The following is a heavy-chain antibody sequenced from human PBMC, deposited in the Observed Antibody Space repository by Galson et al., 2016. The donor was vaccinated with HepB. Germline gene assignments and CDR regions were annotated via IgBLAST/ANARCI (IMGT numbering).Heavy chain of an antibody. CDR2: IWYSGST. CDR3: ARDVGGAVKTHRTYDHYYYMDV. D-gene: IGHD3-16*01. CDR1: GGSISSYH. V-gene: IGHV4-59*12. J-gene: IGHJ6*03. Sequence: SETLSLTCAVSGGSISSYHWTWIRQPPGKGLEWNGNIWYSGSTNNNPSLKSRVTISVDTSKNQFSLRLSSVTAADTAVYYCARDVGGAVKTHRTYDHYYYMDVWGKGTTVTVSS.